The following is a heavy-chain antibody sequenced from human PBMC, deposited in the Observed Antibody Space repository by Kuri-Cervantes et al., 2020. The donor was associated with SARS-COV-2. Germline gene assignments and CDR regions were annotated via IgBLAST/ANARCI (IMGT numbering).Heavy chain of an antibody. CDR2: ISWNSGSI. V-gene: IGHV3-9*01. D-gene: IGHD6-13*01. J-gene: IGHJ3*02. CDR3: AKDFVSSSWKGGDAFDI. CDR1: GFTFDDYA. Sequence: GGSLRLSCAASGFTFDDYAMHWVRQAPGKGLEWVSGISWNSGSIGYADPVKGRFTISRNNAKNSLYLQMNSQRAEDTALYYCAKDFVSSSWKGGDAFDIWGQGTMVTVSS.